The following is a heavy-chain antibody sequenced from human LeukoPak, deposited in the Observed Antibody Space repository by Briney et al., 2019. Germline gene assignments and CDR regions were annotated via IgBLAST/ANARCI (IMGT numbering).Heavy chain of an antibody. J-gene: IGHJ6*02. D-gene: IGHD6-13*01. CDR1: GGTFSSYA. CDR3: ASHVGVAAAGTLGYYYGMDV. Sequence: SVEVSCTASGGTFSSYAISWVRQAPGQGLEWMGGIIPIFGTANYAQKFQGRVTITADESTSTAYMELSSLRSEDTAVYYCASHVGVAAAGTLGYYYGMDVWGQGTTVTVSS. V-gene: IGHV1-69*13. CDR2: IIPIFGTA.